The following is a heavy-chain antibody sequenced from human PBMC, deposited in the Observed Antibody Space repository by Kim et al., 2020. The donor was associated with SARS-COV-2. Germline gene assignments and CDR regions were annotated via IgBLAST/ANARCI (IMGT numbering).Heavy chain of an antibody. D-gene: IGHD3-22*01. Sequence: SGPTLVKPTQTLTLTCSFSGFSLSTIGVGVGWVRQPPGKALEWLGVIYWDDDKRYSPSLKTRLTITKDTSKNQVLLTMTHMDAVDTATYFCAQSNGYYSYYFAFWGQGVLVTVSS. V-gene: IGHV2-5*02. CDR2: IYWDDDK. CDR1: GFSLSTIGVG. J-gene: IGHJ4*02. CDR3: AQSNGYYSYYFAF.